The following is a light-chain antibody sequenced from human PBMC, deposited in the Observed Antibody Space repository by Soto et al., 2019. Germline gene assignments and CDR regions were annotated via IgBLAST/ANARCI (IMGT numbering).Light chain of an antibody. V-gene: IGLV2-23*01. CDR1: SSDIGGYNF. CDR3: SSYAGSSTLV. CDR2: EGA. Sequence: QSALTQPASVSGSPGQSITISCTGTSSDIGGYNFVSWYHQHPGKAPKLVIYEGAKRPPEVSNRFSGSKSGNTASLSISGLQAEDEADYYCSSYAGSSTLVFGGGTKLTVL. J-gene: IGLJ3*02.